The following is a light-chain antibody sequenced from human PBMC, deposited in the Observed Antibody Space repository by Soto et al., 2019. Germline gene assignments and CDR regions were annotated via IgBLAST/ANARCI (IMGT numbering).Light chain of an antibody. V-gene: IGLV4-69*01. CDR3: QTWGTGFQF. Sequence: QLVLTQSPSASASLGASVKLTCTLSSGHSSYAVAWHQKQPGKGPRYLMDLNNDGSHTKGDGIPDRFSGSSSGADRYLIISRLQSEDEADYYCQTWGTGFQFFGGGTQLTVL. CDR2: LNNDGSH. CDR1: SGHSSYA. J-gene: IGLJ2*01.